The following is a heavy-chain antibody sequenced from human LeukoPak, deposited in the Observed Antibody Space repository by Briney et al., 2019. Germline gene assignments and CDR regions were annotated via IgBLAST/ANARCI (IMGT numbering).Heavy chain of an antibody. J-gene: IGHJ4*02. CDR3: ARGDGYCSGGSCMIFDY. Sequence: SVKVSCKASGGTFSSYAISWVRQAPGQGLEWMGGIIPIFGTANYAQKFQGRVTITAEKSTSTAYMELSSLRSDDTAVYYCARGDGYCSGGSCMIFDYWGQGTLVTVSS. D-gene: IGHD2-15*01. V-gene: IGHV1-69*06. CDR1: GGTFSSYA. CDR2: IIPIFGTA.